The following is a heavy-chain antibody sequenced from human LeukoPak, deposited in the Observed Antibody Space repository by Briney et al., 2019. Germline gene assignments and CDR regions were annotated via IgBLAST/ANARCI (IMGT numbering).Heavy chain of an antibody. CDR3: ARGWLLYDYYYYGMDV. CDR2: INPNSGGT. V-gene: IGHV1-2*02. D-gene: IGHD3-9*01. CDR1: GYTFTGYY. J-gene: IGHJ6*02. Sequence: GASVKVSCKASGYTFTGYYMHWVRQAPGQGLEWMGWINPNSGGTNYAQKFQGRVAMTRDTSISTAYMELSRLRSDDTAVYYCARGWLLYDYYYYGMDVWGQGTTVTVSS.